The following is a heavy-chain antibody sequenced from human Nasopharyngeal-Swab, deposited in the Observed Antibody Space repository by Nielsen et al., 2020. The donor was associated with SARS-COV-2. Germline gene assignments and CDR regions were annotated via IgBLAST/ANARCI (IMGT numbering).Heavy chain of an antibody. CDR3: ARRDSKSSGVDH. Sequence: GGSLRLSCKGSGYSFTTFWIGWVRQMPGKGPEWMGIVNPGDSSTRYSPSFEGQVTISADKSTSTAYLQWSSLKASDSGIYYCARRDSKSSGVDHWGQGTLVTVSS. D-gene: IGHD6-6*01. V-gene: IGHV5-51*01. CDR2: VNPGDSST. CDR1: GYSFTTFW. J-gene: IGHJ4*02.